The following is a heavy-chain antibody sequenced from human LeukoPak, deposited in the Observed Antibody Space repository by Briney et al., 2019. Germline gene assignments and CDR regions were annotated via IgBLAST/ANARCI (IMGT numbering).Heavy chain of an antibody. CDR2: IYYSGST. CDR1: GGSISSYY. CDR3: ARVPMSESSSAIYYYYMDV. Sequence: SETLSLTCTVSGGSISSYYWSWIRQPPGKGLEWIGYIYYSGSTNYNPSLKSRVTISVDTSKNQFSLKLSSVTAADTAVYYCARVPMSESSSAIYYYYMDVWGKGTTVTVSS. J-gene: IGHJ6*03. D-gene: IGHD6-6*01. V-gene: IGHV4-59*01.